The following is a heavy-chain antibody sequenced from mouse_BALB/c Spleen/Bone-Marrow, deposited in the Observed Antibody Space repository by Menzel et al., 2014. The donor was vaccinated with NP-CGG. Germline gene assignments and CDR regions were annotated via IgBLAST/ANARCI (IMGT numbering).Heavy chain of an antibody. J-gene: IGHJ2*01. CDR3: ARDKGRVFFDY. Sequence: EVQGVESGGGLVQPGGSLRLSCAASGFTFTDYYMNWVRQPPGKALEWLGFIRNKANGYTTEYSASVKSRFTISRDNSQNILYLQMNALRADDSATYCCARDKGRVFFDYWGQGTTLTVSS. CDR2: IRNKANGYTT. CDR1: GFTFTDYY. V-gene: IGHV7-3*02.